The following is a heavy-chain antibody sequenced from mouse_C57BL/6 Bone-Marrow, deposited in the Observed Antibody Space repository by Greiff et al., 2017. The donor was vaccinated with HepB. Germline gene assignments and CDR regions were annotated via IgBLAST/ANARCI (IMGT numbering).Heavy chain of an antibody. J-gene: IGHJ2*01. D-gene: IGHD2-3*01. Sequence: VQLKQSGAELVRPGASVKLSCTASGFTFKDDYMHWVKQRPEQGLEWIGWIDPDNGDTKYASKFKGKATITADTSSNTAYLQLSSLTSEDTAVYYCTTFYDLFDYWGQGTTLTVSS. V-gene: IGHV14-4*01. CDR2: IDPDNGDT. CDR3: TTFYDLFDY. CDR1: GFTFKDDY.